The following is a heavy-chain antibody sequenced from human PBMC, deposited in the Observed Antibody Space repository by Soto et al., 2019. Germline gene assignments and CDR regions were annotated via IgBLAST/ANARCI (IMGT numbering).Heavy chain of an antibody. D-gene: IGHD6-6*01. Sequence: GGSLRLSCAASGFTFSDYYMSWIRQAPGKGLEWVSYISSSSSYTNYADSVKGRFTISRDNAKNSLYLQMNSLRAEDTAVYYCARERVGDIAARSNYFDYWGQGTLVTVSS. CDR2: ISSSSSYT. CDR3: ARERVGDIAARSNYFDY. J-gene: IGHJ4*02. V-gene: IGHV3-11*06. CDR1: GFTFSDYY.